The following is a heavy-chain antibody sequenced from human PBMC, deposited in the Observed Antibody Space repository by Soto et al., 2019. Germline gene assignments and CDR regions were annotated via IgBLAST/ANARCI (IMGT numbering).Heavy chain of an antibody. CDR2: IYHTGST. D-gene: IGHD2-2*01. CDR1: VSSIISINC. J-gene: IGHJ4*02. Sequence: PSDTLSLTCAFSVSSIISINCCICVRQPPGKGLECIGEIYHTGSTNYNPSLKIRVTISVDKSKNHFSLKLTSVTASDRAVYYCARGFRCTEKSCYWGDFWGQRTLVTVSS. CDR3: ARGFRCTEKSCYWGDF. V-gene: IGHV4-4*02.